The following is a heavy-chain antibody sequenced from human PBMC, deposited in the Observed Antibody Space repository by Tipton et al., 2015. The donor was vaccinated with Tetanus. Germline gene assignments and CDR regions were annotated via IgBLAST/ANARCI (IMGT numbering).Heavy chain of an antibody. V-gene: IGHV1-8*01. D-gene: IGHD2-2*01. Sequence: QLVQSGAEVKKPGASAKVSCKASGYTFTSYGINWVRQATGQGFDWMGWMNPNSGKTASAQKFQGRVTMTTNTSITTAYMELNRLRSEDTAVYYCVSGSSIRHGLDVWGHGTTVAVSS. J-gene: IGHJ6*02. CDR2: MNPNSGKT. CDR3: VSGSSIRHGLDV. CDR1: GYTFTSYG.